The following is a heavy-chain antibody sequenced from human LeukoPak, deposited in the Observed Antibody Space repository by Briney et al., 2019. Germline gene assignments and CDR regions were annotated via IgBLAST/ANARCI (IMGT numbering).Heavy chain of an antibody. CDR2: IYDSGST. CDR1: GGSIRSSYYY. D-gene: IGHD3-3*01. J-gene: IGHJ4*02. Sequence: SETLSLTCTVSGGSIRSSYYYWGWIRQPPGKGLEWIGSIYDSGSTYYNPSLKSRVTISVDTSKNQFSLKLNSVTAADTAVYYCARGFGFLEWLLSRKDYYFDYWGQGTLVTVSS. CDR3: ARGFGFLEWLLSRKDYYFDY. V-gene: IGHV4-39*01.